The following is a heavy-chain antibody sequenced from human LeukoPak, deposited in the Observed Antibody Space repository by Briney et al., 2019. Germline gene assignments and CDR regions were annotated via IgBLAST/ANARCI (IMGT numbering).Heavy chain of an antibody. V-gene: IGHV4-61*05. CDR2: IYNTGST. Sequence: SETLSLTCTVSGDSISSSRYYWNWIRQPPGKGLEWIGYIYNTGSTIYNPTLKSRVTISVDTSKNQFSLRLSSVTAADTAVYYCARIAVAATGYNWFDPWGQGTLVTVSS. CDR1: GDSISSSRYY. CDR3: ARIAVAATGYNWFDP. D-gene: IGHD6-19*01. J-gene: IGHJ5*02.